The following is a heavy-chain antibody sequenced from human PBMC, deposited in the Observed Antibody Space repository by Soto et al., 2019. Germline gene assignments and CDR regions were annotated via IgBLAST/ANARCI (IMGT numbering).Heavy chain of an antibody. V-gene: IGHV4-39*07. Sequence: ASETLSLTCTVSGGSISSNIYYWGWIRQPPGKGLEWIGNIHYSGSTYYDSSLKSRVTTSVDTSKNQFSLKLSSVTAADTAVYYCARGYGGKGWGTFDIWGQGTMVPVSS. CDR2: IHYSGST. CDR1: GGSISSNIYY. CDR3: ARGYGGKGWGTFDI. D-gene: IGHD2-15*01. J-gene: IGHJ3*02.